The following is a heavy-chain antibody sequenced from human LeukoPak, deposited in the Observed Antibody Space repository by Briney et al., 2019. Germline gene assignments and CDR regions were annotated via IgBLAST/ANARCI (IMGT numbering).Heavy chain of an antibody. CDR2: IYSGGST. D-gene: IGHD3-16*01. CDR1: GCTISSNY. J-gene: IGHJ3*02. V-gene: IGHV3-66*01. Sequence: GGSLRLSCAASGCTISSNYMSWVRQAPGKGLKWVSVIYSGGSTYYADSVKGRFTISRDNSKNTLYLQMNSLRAEDTAVYYCARDFTVMSAFDIWGQGTMVTVSS. CDR3: ARDFTVMSAFDI.